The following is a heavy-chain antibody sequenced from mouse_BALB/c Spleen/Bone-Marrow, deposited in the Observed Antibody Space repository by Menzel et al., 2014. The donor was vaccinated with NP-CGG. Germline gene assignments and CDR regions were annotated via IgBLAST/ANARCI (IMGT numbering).Heavy chain of an antibody. Sequence: QVQLQQSGAELARPGASVKMSCKASGYTFTSYTMHWVRQRPGQGLEWIGYINPSSGYTNYNQKFKDKATLTADKSSSTAYMQLSSLTSEDSTVYYCAREGYGNYAYWGQGTLVTVSA. V-gene: IGHV1-4*01. J-gene: IGHJ3*01. CDR3: AREGYGNYAY. D-gene: IGHD2-10*02. CDR1: GYTFTSYT. CDR2: INPSSGYT.